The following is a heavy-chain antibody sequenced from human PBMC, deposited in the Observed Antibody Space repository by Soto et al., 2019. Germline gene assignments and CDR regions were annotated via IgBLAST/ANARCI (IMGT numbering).Heavy chain of an antibody. CDR3: ARAGRGYCSGGSCYSGPHGMDV. V-gene: IGHV4-4*02. CDR2: IYHSGST. Sequence: QVQLQESGPGLVKPSGTLSLTCAVSGGSISSSNWWSWVRQPPGKGLEWIGEIYHSGSTNYNPSLKRRVTISVDQSKNQFSLRLSAVTAADTAVYYCARAGRGYCSGGSCYSGPHGMDVWGQGTTVTVSS. J-gene: IGHJ6*02. CDR1: GGSISSSNW. D-gene: IGHD2-15*01.